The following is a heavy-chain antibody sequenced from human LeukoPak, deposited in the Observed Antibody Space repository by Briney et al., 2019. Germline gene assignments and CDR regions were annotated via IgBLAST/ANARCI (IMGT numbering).Heavy chain of an antibody. CDR2: IIGNGTEM. CDR3: AKVQSDIVGAVFFAFDV. D-gene: IGHD1-26*01. V-gene: IGHV3-21*01. J-gene: IGHJ3*01. Sequence: QPGGSLRLSCGVSGFTFNSYSMTWVRQAPGKGLEWVASIIGNGTEMFYADSVKGRFTISRDNSKKSLYLQMNSLRVEDTAVYYCAKVQSDIVGAVFFAFDVWGQGTMVSVSS. CDR1: GFTFNSYS.